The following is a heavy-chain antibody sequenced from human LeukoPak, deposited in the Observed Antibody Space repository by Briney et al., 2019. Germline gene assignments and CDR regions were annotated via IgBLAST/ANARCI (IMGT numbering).Heavy chain of an antibody. V-gene: IGHV4-34*01. D-gene: IGHD2-15*01. J-gene: IGHJ3*02. CDR3: ARGPPLDIVVVVAATRSEDAFDI. Sequence: SETLSLTCAVYGGSFSGYYWSWIRQPPGKGLEWIGEINHSGSTNDNPSLKSRVTISVDTSKNQYSLKLSSVTAADTAVYYCARGPPLDIVVVVAATRSEDAFDIWGQGTMVTVSS. CDR2: INHSGST. CDR1: GGSFSGYY.